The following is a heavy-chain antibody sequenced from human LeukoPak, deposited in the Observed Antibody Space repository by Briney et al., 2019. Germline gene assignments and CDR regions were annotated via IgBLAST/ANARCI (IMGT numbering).Heavy chain of an antibody. J-gene: IGHJ4*02. Sequence: QPGGSLRLSCAASGFTFSSYAMSWVRQAPGKGLEWVSAISGSGGSTYYADSVKGRFTISRDNSKNPLYLQMNSLRAEDTAVYYCAKFSSRYYYGSGSYLDYWGQGTLVTISS. V-gene: IGHV3-23*01. CDR1: GFTFSSYA. CDR3: AKFSSRYYYGSGSYLDY. D-gene: IGHD3-10*01. CDR2: ISGSGGST.